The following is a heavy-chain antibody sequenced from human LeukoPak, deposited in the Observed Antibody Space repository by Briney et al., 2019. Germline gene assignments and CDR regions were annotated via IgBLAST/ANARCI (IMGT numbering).Heavy chain of an antibody. CDR2: ISSNGGST. CDR1: GFTFSSYA. Sequence: GGSLRLSCAASGFTFSSYAMHWVRQAPGKGLEYVSAISSNGGSTYYANSVKGRFTISRDNSKNTLYLQMGSLRAEDMAVYYCARGRVGRRPHWIRSMDVWGKGTTVTVSS. CDR3: ARGRVGRRPHWIRSMDV. J-gene: IGHJ6*03. D-gene: IGHD1-1*01. V-gene: IGHV3-64*01.